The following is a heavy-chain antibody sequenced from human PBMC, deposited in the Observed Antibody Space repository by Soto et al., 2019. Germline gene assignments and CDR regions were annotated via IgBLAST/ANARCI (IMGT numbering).Heavy chain of an antibody. D-gene: IGHD3-10*01. J-gene: IGHJ3*02. Sequence: GGPRLSCASSGITFSSHWMHWVRQAPGKGLVWVARLSPDGTMTAYAASVKGRFTISRDNAKNTMYLQMNSLRAEDTAVYYCTRSRLRVSDIWGQGTMVTVSS. CDR1: GITFSSHW. CDR3: TRSRLRVSDI. CDR2: LSPDGTMT. V-gene: IGHV3-74*01.